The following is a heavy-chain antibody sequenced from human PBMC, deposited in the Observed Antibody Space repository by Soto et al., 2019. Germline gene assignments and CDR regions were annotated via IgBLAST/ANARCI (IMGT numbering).Heavy chain of an antibody. CDR3: AKDWRRYCSGGSCYLYGMDV. D-gene: IGHD2-15*01. Sequence: GGSLRLSCAASGFTFSSYGMHWVRQAPGKGLEWVAVISYDGSNKYYADSVKGRFTISRDNSKNTLYLQMNSLRAEDTAVYYCAKDWRRYCSGGSCYLYGMDVWGQGTTVTVSS. J-gene: IGHJ6*02. CDR2: ISYDGSNK. V-gene: IGHV3-30*18. CDR1: GFTFSSYG.